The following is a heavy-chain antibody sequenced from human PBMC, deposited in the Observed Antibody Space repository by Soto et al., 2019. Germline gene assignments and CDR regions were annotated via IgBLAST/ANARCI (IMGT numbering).Heavy chain of an antibody. V-gene: IGHV1-18*01. CDR1: GYTFTSYG. CDR3: ARGLSNMPWLWDYFDY. J-gene: IGHJ4*02. Sequence: QVQLVQSGAEVKKPGASVKVSCKASGYTFTSYGISWVRQAPGQGLEWMGWISAYNGNTNYAQKLQGRVTMTTDASTSTACMEVRSLRSDDTAVYYCARGLSNMPWLWDYFDYWGQGTLVTVSS. D-gene: IGHD3-16*01. CDR2: ISAYNGNT.